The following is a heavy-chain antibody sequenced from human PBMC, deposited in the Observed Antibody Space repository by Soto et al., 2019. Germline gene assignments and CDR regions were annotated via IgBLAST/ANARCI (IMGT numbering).Heavy chain of an antibody. V-gene: IGHV4-59*01. CDR3: ARDRRYYGPDV. Sequence: PSETLSLTCTVSGGSISSYYWSWIRQPPGKGLEWIGYIHYSGSTNYNSSLKSRVTISVDTSKNQFSLKLSSVTAADTAVYYCARDRRYYGPDVWGQGTTVTVS. CDR1: GGSISSYY. J-gene: IGHJ6*02. D-gene: IGHD3-10*01. CDR2: IHYSGST.